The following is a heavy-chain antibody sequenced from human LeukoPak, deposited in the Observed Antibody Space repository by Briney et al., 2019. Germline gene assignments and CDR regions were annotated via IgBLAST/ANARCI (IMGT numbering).Heavy chain of an antibody. Sequence: ASVKVSCKASGYSFTSNYIHWVRQAPGQGLEWMGMIYPRDGSTSYAQKFQGRITVTRDTSTSTVHMELSGLRSEDTAVYYCARDQEAFDYWGQGTLVTVSS. J-gene: IGHJ4*02. CDR3: ARDQEAFDY. CDR1: GYSFTSNY. CDR2: IYPRDGST. V-gene: IGHV1-46*01.